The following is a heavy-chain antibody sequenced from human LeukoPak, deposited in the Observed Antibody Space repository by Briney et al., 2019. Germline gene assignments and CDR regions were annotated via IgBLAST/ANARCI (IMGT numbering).Heavy chain of an antibody. Sequence: ASVKIFCKASGYTFTGYYMHWVRQAPGQGLEWMGWINPNSGGTNYAQKFQGWVTMTRDTSISTAYMELSRLRSDDTAVYYCARAPGYSYGSSFDYWGQGTLVTVSS. CDR1: GYTFTGYY. D-gene: IGHD5-18*01. J-gene: IGHJ4*02. V-gene: IGHV1-2*04. CDR3: ARAPGYSYGSSFDY. CDR2: INPNSGGT.